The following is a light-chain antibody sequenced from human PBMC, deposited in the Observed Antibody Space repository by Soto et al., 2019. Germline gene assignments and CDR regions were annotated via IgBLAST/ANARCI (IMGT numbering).Light chain of an antibody. J-gene: IGLJ1*01. CDR1: SSDVGGYNY. Sequence: QSVLTQPASVSGSPGQSITISCTGTSSDVGGYNYVSWYQQHPGKAPKLMIYEVSNRPSGVSNRFSGSKSGNTASLTISGLQSEDEADYYCSSYTSTGTYVFGNGTKLTVL. CDR3: SSYTSTGTYV. V-gene: IGLV2-14*01. CDR2: EVS.